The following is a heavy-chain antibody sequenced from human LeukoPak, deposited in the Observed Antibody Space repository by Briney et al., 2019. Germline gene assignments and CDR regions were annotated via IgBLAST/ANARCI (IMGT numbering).Heavy chain of an antibody. CDR3: ARTPARYPFDY. CDR2: IYTSGST. CDR1: GGSISSYY. J-gene: IGHJ4*02. V-gene: IGHV4-4*07. Sequence: SETLSLTCTVSGGSISSYYWSWIRQPAGKGLEWIGHIYTSGSTNYNPSLKSRVTMSVDTSKNQFSLKVRSVTAADTAVYYCARTPARYPFDYWGQGTLVTVSS. D-gene: IGHD1-14*01.